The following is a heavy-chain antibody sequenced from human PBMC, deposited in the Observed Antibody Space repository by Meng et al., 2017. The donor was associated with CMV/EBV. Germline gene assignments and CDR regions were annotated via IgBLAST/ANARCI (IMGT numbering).Heavy chain of an antibody. V-gene: IGHV3-23*01. CDR3: ARDRDGGTYDFWSGYYYYYYYGMDV. CDR1: GFTFSSYA. D-gene: IGHD3-3*01. Sequence: GGSLRLSCAASGFTFSSYAMSWVRQAPGKGLEWVSAISGSGGSTYYADSVKGRFTISRDNSKNSLYLQMNSLRAEDTAVYYCARDRDGGTYDFWSGYYYYYYYGMDVWGQGTTVTVSS. J-gene: IGHJ6*02. CDR2: ISGSGGST.